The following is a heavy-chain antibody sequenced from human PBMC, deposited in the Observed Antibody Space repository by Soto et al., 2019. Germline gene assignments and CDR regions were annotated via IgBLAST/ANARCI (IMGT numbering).Heavy chain of an antibody. CDR3: ARAAVLRFLEWLPNWFDP. V-gene: IGHV1-18*01. CDR2: ISAYNGNT. D-gene: IGHD3-3*01. Sequence: GAPVKVSCKASGYTFTSYGISWVRQAPGQGVEWMGWISAYNGNTNYAQKLQGRVTMTTDTSTSTAYMELRSLRSDDTAVYYCARAAVLRFLEWLPNWFDPWGQGTLVTVSS. CDR1: GYTFTSYG. J-gene: IGHJ5*02.